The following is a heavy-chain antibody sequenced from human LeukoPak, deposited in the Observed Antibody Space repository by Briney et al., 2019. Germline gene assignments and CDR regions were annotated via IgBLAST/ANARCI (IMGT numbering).Heavy chain of an antibody. V-gene: IGHV3-11*04. CDR2: ISNSGSAK. CDR1: GFTFSDYY. CDR3: AKDPLYGSGSYYFKGPYFDY. J-gene: IGHJ4*02. Sequence: GGSLRLSCAASGFTFSDYYMSWIRQAPGKGLEWVSYISNSGSAKYYADSVKGRFTISRDNSKNTLYLQMNSLRAEDTAVYYCAKDPLYGSGSYYFKGPYFDYWGQGTLVTVSS. D-gene: IGHD3-10*01.